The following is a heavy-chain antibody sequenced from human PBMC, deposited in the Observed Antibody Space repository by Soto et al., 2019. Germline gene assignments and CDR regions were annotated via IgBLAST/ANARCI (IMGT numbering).Heavy chain of an antibody. CDR3: ARVVVPAAIGAFDI. CDR1: GGSISSYY. CDR2: IYYSGIT. V-gene: IGHV4-59*01. J-gene: IGHJ3*02. Sequence: SETLSLTCTVSGGSISSYYWSWIRQPPGKGLEWIGYIYYSGITNYNPSLKSRVTISVDTSKNQFSLKLSSVTAADTAVYYCARVVVPAAIGAFDIWGQGTMVTF. D-gene: IGHD2-2*01.